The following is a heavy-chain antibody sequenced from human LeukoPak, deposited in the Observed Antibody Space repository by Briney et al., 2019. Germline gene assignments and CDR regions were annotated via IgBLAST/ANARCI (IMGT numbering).Heavy chain of an antibody. CDR1: GFTFSSYG. D-gene: IGHD6-19*01. V-gene: IGHV3-30*18. J-gene: IGHJ4*02. CDR3: AKVGSSGGYLDY. CDR2: ISYDGSNK. Sequence: PGGSLRLSCAASGFTFSSYGMHRVRQAPGRGLEWVAVISYDGSNKYYADSVKGRFTISRDNSKNTLYLQMNSLRAEDTAVYYCAKVGSSGGYLDYWGQGTLVTVSS.